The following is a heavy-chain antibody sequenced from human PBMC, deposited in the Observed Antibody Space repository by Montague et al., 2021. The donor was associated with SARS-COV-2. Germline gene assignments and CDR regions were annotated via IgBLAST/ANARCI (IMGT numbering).Heavy chain of an antibody. D-gene: IGHD3-22*01. CDR3: ARFPTSYYYDSKASPATPDAFDI. Sequence: SETLSLTCTVSGGSISSSSYYWGWIRQPPGKGLEWIGSIYYSGSTYYNPSLKSRVTISVDTSQNPFSLKLSSVTAADTAVYYCARFPTSYYYDSKASPATPDAFDIWGQGTMVTVSS. V-gene: IGHV4-39*01. CDR2: IYYSGST. J-gene: IGHJ3*02. CDR1: GGSISSSSYY.